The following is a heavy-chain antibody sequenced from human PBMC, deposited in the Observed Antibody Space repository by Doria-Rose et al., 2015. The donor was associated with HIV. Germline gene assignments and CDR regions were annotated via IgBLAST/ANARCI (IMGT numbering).Heavy chain of an antibody. CDR3: ARRPPYSSSWKY. D-gene: IGHD6-13*01. CDR1: GGSFSGYY. V-gene: IGHV4-34*01. J-gene: IGHJ4*02. Sequence: QVQLQQWGAGLLQPSETLSLTCAVYGGSFSGYYWSWIRQSPGKGLQWIGEINHSGNSNYNPSLNSRVTVSVDTSKNQFSLKLRSVTAADTAVYYCARRPPYSSSWKYWGQGTLVTVSS. CDR2: INHSGNS.